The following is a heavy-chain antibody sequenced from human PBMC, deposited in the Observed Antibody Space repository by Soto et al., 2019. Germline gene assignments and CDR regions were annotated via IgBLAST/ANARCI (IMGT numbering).Heavy chain of an antibody. V-gene: IGHV3-33*01. J-gene: IGHJ6*02. D-gene: IGHD3-3*01. CDR1: GFTFSSYG. CDR2: IWYDGSNK. CDR3: ARDGELTIFVTYYYGMDV. Sequence: QVQLVESGGGVVQPGRSLRLSCAASGFTFSSYGMHWVRQAPGKGLEWVAVIWYDGSNKYYADSVKGRFIISRDNSKNTLYLQMNSLRAEDTAVYYCARDGELTIFVTYYYGMDVWGQGTTVTVSS.